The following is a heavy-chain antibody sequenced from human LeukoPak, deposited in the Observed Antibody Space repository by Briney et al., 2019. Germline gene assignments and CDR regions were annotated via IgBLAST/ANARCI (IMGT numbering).Heavy chain of an antibody. Sequence: ASVKVSCKASGYTLTSYGISWVRQAPGQGLEWMGWISAYNGNTNYAQKLQGRVTMTTDTSTSTAYMELRSLRSDDTAVYYCARGRIGYCSSTSCLTGGFDPWGQGTLVTVSS. J-gene: IGHJ5*02. V-gene: IGHV1-18*01. D-gene: IGHD2-2*01. CDR1: GYTLTSYG. CDR2: ISAYNGNT. CDR3: ARGRIGYCSSTSCLTGGFDP.